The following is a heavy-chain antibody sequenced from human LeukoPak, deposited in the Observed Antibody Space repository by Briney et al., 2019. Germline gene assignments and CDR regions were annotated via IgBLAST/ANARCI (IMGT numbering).Heavy chain of an antibody. CDR2: IIPIFGTA. CDR1: GGTFSSYA. Sequence: GASVKVSCEASGGTFSSYAISWVRQAPGQGLEWMGGIIPIFGTANYAQKFQGRVTITADESTSTAYMELSSLRSEDTAVYYCARRRGMITFGGPLDYWGQGTLVTVSS. J-gene: IGHJ4*02. CDR3: ARRRGMITFGGPLDY. V-gene: IGHV1-69*13. D-gene: IGHD3-16*01.